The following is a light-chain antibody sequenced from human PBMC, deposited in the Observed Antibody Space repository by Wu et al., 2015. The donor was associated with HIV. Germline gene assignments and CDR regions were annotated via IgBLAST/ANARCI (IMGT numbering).Light chain of an antibody. CDR2: DAS. J-gene: IGKJ2*03. CDR3: QQSGSSRYS. Sequence: DIVLTQSPATLSFSPGERATLSCRASQSVNNYLAWYQQKPGQPPRLLIYDASKRATGVPARFTGSGSETDFTLTISSLEPEDFAVYYCQQSGSSRYSFGQGTKLEIK. CDR1: QSVNNY. V-gene: IGKV3-20*01.